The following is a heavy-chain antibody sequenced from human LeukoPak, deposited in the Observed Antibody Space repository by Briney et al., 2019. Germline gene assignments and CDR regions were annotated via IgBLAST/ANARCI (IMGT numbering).Heavy chain of an antibody. D-gene: IGHD6-13*01. CDR1: GFTFSSYG. J-gene: IGHJ4*02. CDR3: EQLKNDY. Sequence: GGSLRLSCAASGFTFSSYGMHWVRQAPGKGLEWVALIWYDGSNKYYADSVKGRFTISRDNSKNTLYLQMNSLRAEDTAVYYCEQLKNDYWGQGTLVTVSS. CDR2: IWYDGSNK. V-gene: IGHV3-30*02.